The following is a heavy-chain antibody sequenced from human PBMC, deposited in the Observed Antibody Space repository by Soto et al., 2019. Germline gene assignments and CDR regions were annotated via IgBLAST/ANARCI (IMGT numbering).Heavy chain of an antibody. CDR2: ISSDGDST. Sequence: PGGSLRLSCSASGFIFRSYARHWVRQAPGKGLEYVSAISSDGDSTYSADSVKDRFTISRDNSKNTLYLQMRSLKPEDTAVYYCVKGRYYGSGSYYNRLDYWGQGTLVTVSS. CDR1: GFIFRSYA. J-gene: IGHJ4*02. V-gene: IGHV3-64D*06. D-gene: IGHD3-10*01. CDR3: VKGRYYGSGSYYNRLDY.